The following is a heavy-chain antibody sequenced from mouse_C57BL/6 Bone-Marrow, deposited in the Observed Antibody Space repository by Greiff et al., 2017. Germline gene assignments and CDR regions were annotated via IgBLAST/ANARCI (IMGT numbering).Heavy chain of an antibody. CDR1: GYTFTSYG. V-gene: IGHV1-81*01. CDR3: ARSKDYYGSRYFDV. Sequence: QVQLQRSGAELARPGASVKLSCKASGYTFTSYGISWVKQRTGQGLEWIGEIYPRSGNTYYNEKFKGKATLTADKSSSTAYMELRSLTSEDSAVYFCARSKDYYGSRYFDVWGTGTTVTVSS. J-gene: IGHJ1*03. CDR2: IYPRSGNT. D-gene: IGHD1-1*01.